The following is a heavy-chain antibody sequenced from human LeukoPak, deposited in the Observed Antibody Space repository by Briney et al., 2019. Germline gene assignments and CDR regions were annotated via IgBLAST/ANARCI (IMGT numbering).Heavy chain of an antibody. J-gene: IGHJ4*02. CDR2: IIPIFGTA. CDR3: ARDSSPEYRGGDCSSYYFDY. V-gene: IGHV1-69*05. Sequence: SVKVSCKASGGTFSSYAISWVRQAPGQGLEWMGRIIPIFGTANYAQKFQGRVTITTDESTSTAYMELSSLRSEDTAVYYCARDSSPEYRGGDCSSYYFDYWGQGTLVTVSS. CDR1: GGTFSSYA. D-gene: IGHD2-21*02.